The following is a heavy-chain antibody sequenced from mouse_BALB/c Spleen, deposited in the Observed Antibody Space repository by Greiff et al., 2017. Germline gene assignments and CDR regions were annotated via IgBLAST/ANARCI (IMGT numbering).Heavy chain of an antibody. CDR2: IRNKANGYTT. J-gene: IGHJ4*01. CDR1: GFTFTDYY. V-gene: IGHV7-3*02. D-gene: IGHD1-1*01. CDR3: ARDFITTVAYAMDY. Sequence: EVKVVESGGGLVQPGGSLRLSCAPSGFTFTDYYMSWVRQPPGKALEWLGFIRNKANGYTTEYSASVKGRFTISRDNSQSILYLQMNTLRAEDSATYDCARDFITTVAYAMDYWGQGTSVTVSS.